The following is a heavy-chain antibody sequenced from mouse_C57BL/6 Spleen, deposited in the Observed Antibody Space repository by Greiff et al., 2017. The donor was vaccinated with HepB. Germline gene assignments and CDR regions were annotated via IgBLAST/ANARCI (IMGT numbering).Heavy chain of an antibody. CDR3: SRGGGLITTVDLFDD. D-gene: IGHD1-1*01. CDR2: ILPGSGST. Sequence: VQLQQSGAELMKPGASVKLSCKATGYTFTGYWIEWVKQRPGHGLEWIGEILPGSGSTNYNEKFKGKATFTADTSSNTAYMQLSSLTTEDSAIYYCSRGGGLITTVDLFDDWGQGTTLTVSS. CDR1: GYTFTGYW. V-gene: IGHV1-9*01. J-gene: IGHJ2*01.